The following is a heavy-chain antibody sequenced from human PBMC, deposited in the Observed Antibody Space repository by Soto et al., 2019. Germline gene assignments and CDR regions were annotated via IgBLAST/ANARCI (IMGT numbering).Heavy chain of an antibody. CDR2: ISYDGSNK. CDR1: GFTFSSYA. D-gene: IGHD3-3*01. CDR3: ARDKRDLRFLEWSYYFDY. Sequence: SGFTFSSYAMHWVRQAPGKGLEWVAVISYDGSNKYYADSVKGRFTISRDNSKNTLYLQLNSLRAEDTAVYYCARDKRDLRFLEWSYYFDYWGQGTLVTVSS. J-gene: IGHJ4*02. V-gene: IGHV3-30-3*01.